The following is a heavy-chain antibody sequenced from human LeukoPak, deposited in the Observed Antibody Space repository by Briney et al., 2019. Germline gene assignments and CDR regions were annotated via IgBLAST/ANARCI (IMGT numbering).Heavy chain of an antibody. V-gene: IGHV3-21*01. D-gene: IGHD6-13*01. CDR1: GFTFSSYS. CDR2: ISSSSSYI. Sequence: PGGSLRLSCAASGFTFSSYSMIWVRQAPGKGLEWVSSISSSSSYIYYADSVKGRFTISRDNAKNSLYLQMNSLRAEDTAVYYCARDLTAAAAEYYFDYWGQGTLVTVSS. CDR3: ARDLTAAAAEYYFDY. J-gene: IGHJ4*02.